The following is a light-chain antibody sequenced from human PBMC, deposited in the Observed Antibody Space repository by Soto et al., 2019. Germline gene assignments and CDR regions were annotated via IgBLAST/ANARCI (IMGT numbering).Light chain of an antibody. J-gene: IGKJ2*01. Sequence: EILMTQSPATLAVSPGERAALSCRASQSVSSNFAWYQQKPGQAPRLLIYGASSRATGTPARFSGSGSGTGFTLTISSLQSEDFAVYYCQQYNNWPYTFGLGTKLEMK. V-gene: IGKV3-15*01. CDR1: QSVSSN. CDR2: GAS. CDR3: QQYNNWPYT.